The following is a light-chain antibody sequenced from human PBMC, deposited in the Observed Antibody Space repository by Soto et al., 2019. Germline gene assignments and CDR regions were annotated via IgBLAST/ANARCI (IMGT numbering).Light chain of an antibody. CDR3: LQYDGWPPT. CDR1: QSVSSN. J-gene: IGKJ5*01. V-gene: IGKV3-15*01. CDR2: GAS. Sequence: EMVMTQSPATLSVSPGERATFSCRASQSVSSNLAWYQQKPGQAPRLLIYGASTRATGIPARFSGDGSGTEFTLTIDSLQSEDFVVYYCLQYDGWPPTFGQGTRLEIK.